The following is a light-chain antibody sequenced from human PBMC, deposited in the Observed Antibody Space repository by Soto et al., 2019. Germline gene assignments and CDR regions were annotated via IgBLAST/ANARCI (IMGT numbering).Light chain of an antibody. CDR2: AAS. CDR3: HQNFDFPRT. J-gene: IGKJ1*01. CDR1: QTIYKY. Sequence: AIPMTQSPSSVSASTGDRVTISCRATQTIYKYLAWYQQKPGKPPHLLIYAASTLQSGVPSRFNGSGSGTDFTLTITALQSEDSATYYCHQNFDFPRTFGQGTKVKI. V-gene: IGKV1-8*01.